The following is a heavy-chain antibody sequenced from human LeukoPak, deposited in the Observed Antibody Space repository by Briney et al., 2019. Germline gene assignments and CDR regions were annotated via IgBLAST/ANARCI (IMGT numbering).Heavy chain of an antibody. V-gene: IGHV3-7*01. D-gene: IGHD3-3*01. CDR1: GFTFSSYW. CDR2: IKQDGSEK. Sequence: GGSLRLSCAASGFTFSSYWMSWVRQAPGKGLEWVANIKQDGSEKYYVDSVKGRFTISRDNAKNSLYLQVNSLRAEDTAVYYCARGRGDPGVTIFGVVIHYYYYGMDVWGQGTTVTVSS. CDR3: ARGRGDPGVTIFGVVIHYYYYGMDV. J-gene: IGHJ6*02.